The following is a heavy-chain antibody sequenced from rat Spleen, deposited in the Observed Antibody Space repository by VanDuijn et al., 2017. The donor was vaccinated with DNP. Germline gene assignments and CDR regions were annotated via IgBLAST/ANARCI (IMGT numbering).Heavy chain of an antibody. CDR3: ARHYTY. CDR2: IWTGGST. J-gene: IGHJ2*01. D-gene: IGHD1-2*01. V-gene: IGHV2-43*01. CDR1: GFSLTSYH. Sequence: QVQLKESGPGLVQPSQTLSLACTVSGFSLTSYHVHWVRQPSGKGLEWMGVIWTGGSTDYNSTLKSRLSISRDTSKSQVFLKMNSVQTEDTAMYFCARHYTYWGQGVMVTVSS.